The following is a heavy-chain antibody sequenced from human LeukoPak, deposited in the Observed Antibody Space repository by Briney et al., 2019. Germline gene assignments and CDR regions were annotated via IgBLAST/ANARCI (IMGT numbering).Heavy chain of an antibody. D-gene: IGHD4-4*01. CDR2: INPNSGGT. V-gene: IGHV1-2*02. J-gene: IGHJ4*02. Sequence: ASVKVSCKASGYTFTGYYMHWVRQAPGQGLEWMGWINPNSGGTNYAQKFQGRVTMTRDTSISTAYMELSRLRSADTAVYYCARDLWADYSNYEVDYWGQGTLVTVSS. CDR3: ARDLWADYSNYEVDY. CDR1: GYTFTGYY.